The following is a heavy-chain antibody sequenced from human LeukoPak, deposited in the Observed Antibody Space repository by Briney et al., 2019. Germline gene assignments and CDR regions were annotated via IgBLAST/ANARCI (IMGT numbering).Heavy chain of an antibody. J-gene: IGHJ6*02. D-gene: IGHD4-11*01. CDR3: ARDLSTVNYGMDV. CDR2: ISAYNGNT. V-gene: IGHV1-18*01. CDR1: GYTFTSYG. Sequence: ASVKVSCKASGYTFTSYGISWVRQAPGQGLEWMGWISAYNGNTNYAQKFQGRVTMTRDTSTSTVYMELSSLRSEDTAVYYCARDLSTVNYGMDVWGQGTTVTVSS.